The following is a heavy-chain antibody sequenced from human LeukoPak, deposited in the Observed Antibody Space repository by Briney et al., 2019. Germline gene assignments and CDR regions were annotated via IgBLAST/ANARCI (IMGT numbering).Heavy chain of an antibody. CDR1: GFTFSSYG. V-gene: IGHV3-33*06. CDR3: AKDQARNYYDSSGFDY. J-gene: IGHJ4*02. CDR2: IWYDGSNK. D-gene: IGHD3-22*01. Sequence: GGSLRLTCAASGFTFSSYGMHWVRQAPGKGLEWVAVIWYDGSNKYYADSVKGRFTISRDNSKNTLYLQMNSLRAEDTAVYYCAKDQARNYYDSSGFDYWGQGTLVTVSS.